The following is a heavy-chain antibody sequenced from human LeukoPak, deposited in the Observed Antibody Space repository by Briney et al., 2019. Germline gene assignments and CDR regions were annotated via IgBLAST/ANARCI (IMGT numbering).Heavy chain of an antibody. D-gene: IGHD2-8*01. CDR1: GFTFSSYA. Sequence: GGSLRLSCAASGFTFSSYAMSWVRQAPGKGLEWVSAISGSGGSTYYADSVKGRFTISRDNAKNSLYLQMNSLRAEDTAVYYCARTPRCTNGVCPYNFDYWGQGTLVTVSS. CDR2: ISGSGGST. J-gene: IGHJ4*02. V-gene: IGHV3-23*01. CDR3: ARTPRCTNGVCPYNFDY.